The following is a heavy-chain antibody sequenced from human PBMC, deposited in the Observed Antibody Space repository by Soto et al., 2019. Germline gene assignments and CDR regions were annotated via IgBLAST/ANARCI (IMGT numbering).Heavy chain of an antibody. CDR2: MYASGTT. CDR1: GDSISNYF. Sequence: SETLSLTGNVSGDSISNYFWSWIRQPAGKGLEWIGRMYASGTTNYDPSLKSRVTMSVDTSKSQFSLNLSSVTASDTAVYYCARESGCYRSFDYWGQRTLVTVSS. CDR3: ARESGCYRSFDY. V-gene: IGHV4-4*07. D-gene: IGHD1-26*01. J-gene: IGHJ4*02.